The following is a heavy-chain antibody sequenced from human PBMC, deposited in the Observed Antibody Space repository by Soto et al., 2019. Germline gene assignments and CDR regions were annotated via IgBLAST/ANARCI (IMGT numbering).Heavy chain of an antibody. D-gene: IGHD3-9*01. V-gene: IGHV4-59*01. CDR2: IYYSGST. Sequence: PSETLSLTCTVSGGSISSYYWSWIRQPPGKGLEWIGYIYYSGSTNYNPSLKSRVTISVDTSKNQFSLKLSSVTAADTAVYYCARLRYFDWYGFDPWGQGTLVTVSS. CDR3: ARLRYFDWYGFDP. J-gene: IGHJ5*02. CDR1: GGSISSYY.